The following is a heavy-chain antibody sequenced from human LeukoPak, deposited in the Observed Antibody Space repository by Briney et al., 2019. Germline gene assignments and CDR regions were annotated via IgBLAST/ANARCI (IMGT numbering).Heavy chain of an antibody. CDR3: ARRTAVARTAHFDY. Sequence: SSETLSFTCSVSGGSIRSNNFTWDWIRQPPGKRLEWIASFSYGGTTYFNPSLKSRVTMSVDTSKNQFSLKVTSVTAADTAVYYCARRTAVARTAHFDYWGQGILVTVSS. J-gene: IGHJ4*02. CDR1: GGSIRSNNFT. CDR2: FSYGGTT. V-gene: IGHV4-39*01. D-gene: IGHD6-19*01.